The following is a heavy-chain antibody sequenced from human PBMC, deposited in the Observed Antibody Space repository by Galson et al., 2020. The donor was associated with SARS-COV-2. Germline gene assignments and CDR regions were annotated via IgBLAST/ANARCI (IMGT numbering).Heavy chain of an antibody. Sequence: SGPTLVKPTQTLTLTCTFSGFSLSTSGVGVGRIRQPPGKALEWLALIYWDDDKRYSPSLKSRLTITKDTSKNQVVLTMTNMDPVDTATYYCAHRSGSWLRAGIDYWGQGTLVTVSS. J-gene: IGHJ4*02. D-gene: IGHD3-10*01. CDR1: GFSLSTSGVG. V-gene: IGHV2-5*02. CDR3: AHRSGSWLRAGIDY. CDR2: IYWDDDK.